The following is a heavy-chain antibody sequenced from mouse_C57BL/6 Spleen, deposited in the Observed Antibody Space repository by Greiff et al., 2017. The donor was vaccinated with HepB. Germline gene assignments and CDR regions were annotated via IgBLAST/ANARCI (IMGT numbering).Heavy chain of an antibody. Sequence: EVQGVESGGGLVQPGGSLSLSCAASGFTFTDYYMSWVRQPPGKALEWLGFIRNKANGYTTEYSASVKGRFTISRDNSQSILYLQMNALRAEDSATYYCARYGDGYYLYWYFDVWGTGTTVTVSS. CDR1: GFTFTDYY. V-gene: IGHV7-3*01. D-gene: IGHD2-3*01. J-gene: IGHJ1*03. CDR2: IRNKANGYTT. CDR3: ARYGDGYYLYWYFDV.